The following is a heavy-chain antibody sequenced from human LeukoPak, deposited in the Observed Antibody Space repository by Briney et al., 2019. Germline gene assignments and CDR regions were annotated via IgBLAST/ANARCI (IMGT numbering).Heavy chain of an antibody. CDR1: GFTFGDYA. J-gene: IGHJ4*02. CDR3: TRVPGLLWFGGTFDY. D-gene: IGHD3-10*01. V-gene: IGHV3-49*04. Sequence: GGSLRLSCTASGFTFGDYAMSWVRQAPGKGLEWVGFIRSKAYGGTTEYAASVKGRFTISRDDSKSIAYLQMNSLKTEDTAVYYCTRVPGLLWFGGTFDYWGQGTLVTVSS. CDR2: IRSKAYGGTT.